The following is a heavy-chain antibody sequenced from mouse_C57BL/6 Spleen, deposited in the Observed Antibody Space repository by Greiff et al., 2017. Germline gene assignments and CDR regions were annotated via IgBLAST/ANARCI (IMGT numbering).Heavy chain of an antibody. CDR2: ISSGGSYT. J-gene: IGHJ2*01. CDR3: ARHYDGYSNYFDY. V-gene: IGHV5-6*01. CDR1: GFTFSSYG. Sequence: EVQGVESGGDLVKPGGSLKLSCAASGFTFSSYGMSWVRQTPDKRLEWVATISSGGSYTYYPDSVKGRFTISRDNAKNTLYLQMSSLKSEDTAMYYCARHYDGYSNYFDYWGQGTTLTVSS. D-gene: IGHD2-3*01.